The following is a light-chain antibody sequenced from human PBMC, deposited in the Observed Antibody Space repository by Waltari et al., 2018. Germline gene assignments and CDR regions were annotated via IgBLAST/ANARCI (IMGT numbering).Light chain of an antibody. CDR2: DVS. CDR1: SSDVGGYNY. Sequence: QSALPHPASVSGSPGQSITISCTGTSSDVGGYNYVSWYQQHPGKAPKLMIYDVSNRPSGVSNRCSGSKSGNTASLTISGLQAEDEADYYCSSYISSSTLELFGGGTSLTVL. CDR3: SSYISSSTLEL. J-gene: IGLJ2*01. V-gene: IGLV2-14*03.